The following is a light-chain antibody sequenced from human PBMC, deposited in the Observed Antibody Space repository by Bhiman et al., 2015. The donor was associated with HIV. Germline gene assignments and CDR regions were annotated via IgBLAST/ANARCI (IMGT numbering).Light chain of an antibody. CDR3: QVWDTSSDHLWV. J-gene: IGLJ3*02. Sequence: SYELTQPPSVSVAPGKTARITCGGNNIGSKSVHWYQRKPGQAPVLVIYYDSDRPSGIPERFSGSNSGNTATLTISRVEAGDEADYYCQVWDTSSDHLWVFGGGTQLTVL. CDR2: YDS. V-gene: IGLV3-21*04. CDR1: NIGSKS.